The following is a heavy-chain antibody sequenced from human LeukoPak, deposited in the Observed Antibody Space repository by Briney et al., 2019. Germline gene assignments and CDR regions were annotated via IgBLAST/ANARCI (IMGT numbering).Heavy chain of an antibody. D-gene: IGHD1-7*01. CDR3: ARDWGNWNYDY. CDR2: ISSGGST. Sequence: GGSLRLSCAASGLTVSSNYMSWVSQAPGKGLEWVSLISSGGSTYYADSVRGRFTISRDNSKNTLYLQMNSLRAEDTAVYYCARDWGNWNYDYWGQGTLVTVSS. V-gene: IGHV3-66*01. CDR1: GLTVSSNY. J-gene: IGHJ4*02.